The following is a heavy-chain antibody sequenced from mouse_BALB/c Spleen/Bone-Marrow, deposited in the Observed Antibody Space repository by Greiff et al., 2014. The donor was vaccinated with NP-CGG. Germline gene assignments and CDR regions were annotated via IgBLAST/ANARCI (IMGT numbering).Heavy chain of an antibody. V-gene: IGHV1-69*02. J-gene: IGHJ1*01. Sequence: VQLQQSGAELVKPGASVKLSCKASGYTFTIYWMHWVKQRPGQGLEWIGEIDPSDSDANYNQKFKGKATLTVDKSSTTAYVQLSSLTSEDSAVYYCARRNYYGSHYWYFDVWGAGTTVTVSS. CDR2: IDPSDSDA. D-gene: IGHD1-1*01. CDR3: ARRNYYGSHYWYFDV. CDR1: GYTFTIYW.